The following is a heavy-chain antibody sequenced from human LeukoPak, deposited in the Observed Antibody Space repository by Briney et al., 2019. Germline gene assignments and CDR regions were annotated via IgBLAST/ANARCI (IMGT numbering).Heavy chain of an antibody. J-gene: IGHJ6*03. V-gene: IGHV3-21*01. CDR2: ISSSSSYI. Sequence: PGGSLRLSCAASGFTFSTYNMNWVRQAPGKGLEWVSSISSSSSYIYYADSVKGRFTISRDNAKNSLYLQMNSLGAEDSAVYYCARARTGYGSLIVKNYYYYYMDVWGKGTTVTVSS. D-gene: IGHD3-10*01. CDR1: GFTFSTYN. CDR3: ARARTGYGSLIVKNYYYYYMDV.